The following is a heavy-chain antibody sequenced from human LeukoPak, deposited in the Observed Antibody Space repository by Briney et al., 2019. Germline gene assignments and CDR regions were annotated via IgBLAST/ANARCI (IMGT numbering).Heavy chain of an antibody. V-gene: IGHV3-23*01. Sequence: AGGSLRLSCAASGFTFSSYAMSWVRQAPGKGLEWVSAISGSGGSTYYADSEKGRFTISRDNSKNTLYLQMNSLRAEDTAVYYCARDRGGSYSAIDYWGQGTLVTVSS. J-gene: IGHJ4*02. CDR3: ARDRGGSYSAIDY. CDR1: GFTFSSYA. D-gene: IGHD1-26*01. CDR2: ISGSGGST.